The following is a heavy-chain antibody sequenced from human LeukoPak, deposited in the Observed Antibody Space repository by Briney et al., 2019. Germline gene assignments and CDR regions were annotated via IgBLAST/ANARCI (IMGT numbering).Heavy chain of an antibody. CDR3: ARVGNIVVGDYYYMDV. CDR2: IYTSGST. Sequence: SETLSLTCTVSGGSISSYYWSWIRQPAGKGLEWIGRIYTSGSTNYNPSLKSRVTMSVDTSKNQFSLKLSSVTAADTAVDYCARVGNIVVGDYYYMDVWGKGTTVTVSS. V-gene: IGHV4-4*07. CDR1: GGSISSYY. J-gene: IGHJ6*03. D-gene: IGHD2-2*01.